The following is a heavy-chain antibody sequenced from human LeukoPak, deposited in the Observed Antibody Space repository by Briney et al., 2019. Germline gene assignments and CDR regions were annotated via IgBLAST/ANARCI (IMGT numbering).Heavy chain of an antibody. D-gene: IGHD3-22*01. CDR3: ASHSQYYDSSGYPHFDY. CDR2: IIPIFGTA. CDR1: GGTFSSYA. J-gene: IGHJ4*02. V-gene: IGHV1-69*06. Sequence: ASVKVSCKASGGTFSSYAISWVRQAPGQGLEWMGGIIPIFGTANYAQKFQGRVTITADKSTSTAYMELSSLRSEDTAVYYCASHSQYYDSSGYPHFDYWGQGTLVTVSS.